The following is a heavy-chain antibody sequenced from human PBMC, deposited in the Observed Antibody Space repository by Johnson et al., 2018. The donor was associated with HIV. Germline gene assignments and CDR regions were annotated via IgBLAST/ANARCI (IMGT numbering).Heavy chain of an antibody. J-gene: IGHJ3*02. CDR3: ARERNMIVVDDDAFDI. CDR2: ISYDGSNK. CDR1: GFTFSSYW. Sequence: QVQLVESGGGLVQPGGSLRLSCAASGFTFSSYWMHWVRQAPGKGLEWVAVISYDGSNKYYADSVKGRFTVSRDNSENTLFLQMNSLRDEDTAVYYCARERNMIVVDDDAFDIWGQGTMVTVSS. V-gene: IGHV3-30*03. D-gene: IGHD3-22*01.